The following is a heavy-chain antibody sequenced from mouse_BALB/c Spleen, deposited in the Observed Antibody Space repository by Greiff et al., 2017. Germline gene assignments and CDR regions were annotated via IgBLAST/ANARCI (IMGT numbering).Heavy chain of an antibody. V-gene: IGHV3-2*02. D-gene: IGHD2-3*01. CDR1: GYSITSDYA. CDR3: ARHGYYDY. J-gene: IGHJ2*01. CDR2: ISYSGST. Sequence: EVQLQESGPGLVKPSQSLSPTCTVTGYSITSDYAWNWIRQFPGNKLEWMGYISYSGSTSYNPSLKSRMSITRDTSKNQFFLQLNSVTTEDTATYYCARHGYYDYWGQGTTLTVSS.